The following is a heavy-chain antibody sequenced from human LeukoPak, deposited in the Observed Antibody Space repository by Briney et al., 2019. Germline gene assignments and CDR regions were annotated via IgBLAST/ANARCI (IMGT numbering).Heavy chain of an antibody. CDR3: ALGRGDYYDSSGYYSLGY. J-gene: IGHJ4*02. Sequence: ASVKVSCKASGYTFTSYGISWVRQAPRQGLEWMGWISAYNGNTNYAQKLQGRVTMTTDTSTSTAYMELRSLRSDDTAVYYCALGRGDYYDSSGYYSLGYWGQGTLVTVSS. CDR1: GYTFTSYG. CDR2: ISAYNGNT. V-gene: IGHV1-18*01. D-gene: IGHD3-22*01.